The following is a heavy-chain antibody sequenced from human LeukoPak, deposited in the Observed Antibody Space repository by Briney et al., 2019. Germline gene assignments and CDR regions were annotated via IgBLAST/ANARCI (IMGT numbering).Heavy chain of an antibody. CDR2: IYHSGST. D-gene: IGHD6-19*01. Sequence: PSETLSLTCTVSGYSISSGYYWGWIRQPPGKGLEWIGSIYHSGSTYYNPSLKSRVTISVDTSKNQFSLKLSSVTAADTAVYYCVATARIAVAGTGFDYWGQGTLVTVSS. CDR1: GYSISSGYY. V-gene: IGHV4-38-2*02. CDR3: VATARIAVAGTGFDY. J-gene: IGHJ4*02.